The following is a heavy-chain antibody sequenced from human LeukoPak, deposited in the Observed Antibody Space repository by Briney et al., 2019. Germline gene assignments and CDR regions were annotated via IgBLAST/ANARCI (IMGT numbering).Heavy chain of an antibody. J-gene: IGHJ4*02. CDR2: IWYDGSNK. CDR3: ARAFSRDVDY. D-gene: IGHD3-3*02. Sequence: GKSLRLSCAASGFTFNNYGMHWVRQAPGKGLEWVAVIWYDGSNKYYPDSVKGRFTISRDNSKNTLYLQMNSLRAEDTAVYYCARAFSRDVDYWSQGTLVTVSS. V-gene: IGHV3-33*08. CDR1: GFTFNNYG.